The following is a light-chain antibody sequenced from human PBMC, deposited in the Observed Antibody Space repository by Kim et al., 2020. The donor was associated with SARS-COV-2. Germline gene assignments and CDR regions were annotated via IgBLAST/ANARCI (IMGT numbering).Light chain of an antibody. CDR2: AAS. CDR1: QGISTH. CDR3: LQHDSYPYT. V-gene: IGKV1-17*03. J-gene: IGKJ2*01. Sequence: DIQMTQSPSAMSASVGDRVTITCRASQGISTHLAWFQQIPGKVPKRLIYAASTLQRGVPSRFGGSGSGTEFTLTISSLQPEDFATYYCLQHDSYPYTFGQGTKLEI.